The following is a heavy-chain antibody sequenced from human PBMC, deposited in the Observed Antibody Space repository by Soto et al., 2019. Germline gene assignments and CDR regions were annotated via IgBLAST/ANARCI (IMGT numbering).Heavy chain of an antibody. Sequence: SETLSLTCTVSGGSISSYYWSWIRQPPGKGLEWIGYIYYSGGTNYNPSLKSRVTISVDTSKNQFSLKLSSVTAADTAVYYCTAGITGTSPIDYWGQGTLVTVSS. D-gene: IGHD1-7*01. CDR1: GGSISSYY. V-gene: IGHV4-59*08. CDR2: IYYSGGT. CDR3: TAGITGTSPIDY. J-gene: IGHJ4*02.